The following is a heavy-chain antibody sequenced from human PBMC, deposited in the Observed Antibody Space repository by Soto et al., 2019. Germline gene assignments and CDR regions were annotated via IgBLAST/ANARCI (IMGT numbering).Heavy chain of an antibody. CDR2: LTGGGGTQ. CDR1: GFSFSNHA. CDR3: TKLPYDILTAYYFDS. V-gene: IGHV3-23*01. J-gene: IGHJ4*02. D-gene: IGHD3-9*01. Sequence: EVQLLESGGVFVQPRGSLRLSCAASGFSFSNHAMSWVRQAPGKGLEWVSGLTGGGGTQYYADSVKGRFSISRDNSKDTLYLQMNSLRAEDTAMYYCTKLPYDILTAYYFDSWGRGTLVTVSS.